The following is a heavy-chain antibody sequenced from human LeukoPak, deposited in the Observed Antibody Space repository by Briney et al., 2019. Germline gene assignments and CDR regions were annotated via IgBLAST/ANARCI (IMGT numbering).Heavy chain of an antibody. CDR2: INTNTGNP. CDR3: ARGVSSSSWYDTNFDY. Sequence: APGKVSCKGSGYTFTNYAMNWVGQAPGQGVEGGGWINTNTGNPTYAQGFTGRFVFSLDTSVSTAYLQISSLKAEDTAVYYCARGVSSSSWYDTNFDYWGQGTLVTVSS. J-gene: IGHJ4*02. CDR1: GYTFTNYA. V-gene: IGHV7-4-1*02. D-gene: IGHD6-13*01.